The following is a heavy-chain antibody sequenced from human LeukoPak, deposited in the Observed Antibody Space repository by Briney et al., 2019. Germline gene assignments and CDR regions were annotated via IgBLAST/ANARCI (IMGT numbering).Heavy chain of an antibody. D-gene: IGHD6-19*01. V-gene: IGHV4-34*01. J-gene: IGHJ1*01. CDR2: INHSGST. CDR1: GGSFSGYY. Sequence: SGTLSLTCAVYGGSFSGYYWSWIRQPPGKGLEWIGEINHSGSTNYNPSLKSRVTISVDTSKNQFSLKLSSVTAADTAVYYCARSRGWYLEYFQHWGQGTLVTVSS. CDR3: ARSRGWYLEYFQH.